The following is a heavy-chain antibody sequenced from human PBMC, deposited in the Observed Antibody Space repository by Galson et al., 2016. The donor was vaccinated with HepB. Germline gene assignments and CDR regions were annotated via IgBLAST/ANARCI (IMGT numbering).Heavy chain of an antibody. V-gene: IGHV1-18*01. CDR3: ARDPRKIRYQLLEIYYYYYAMDV. Sequence: SVKVSCKASGYTFTTYGISWVRQAPGQGLEWMGWISAYNGNTNSAQKLQGRVTMTPDTSTSTAYMELRSLRSDDTAVYYCARDPRKIRYQLLEIYYYYYAMDVWGQGTTVTVSS. CDR2: ISAYNGNT. D-gene: IGHD2-2*01. CDR1: GYTFTTYG. J-gene: IGHJ6*02.